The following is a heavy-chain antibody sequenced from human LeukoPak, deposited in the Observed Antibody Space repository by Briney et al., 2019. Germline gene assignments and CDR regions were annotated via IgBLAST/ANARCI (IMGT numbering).Heavy chain of an antibody. CDR2: ISAYNGNT. CDR3: ARGLPWGQNSLYGMDV. Sequence: ASVKVSCKASGYIFTSYGISWVRQAPGQGLEWMGWISAYNGNTNYAEKVQGRVTMTRDTSTSTAYMELRSLRSDDTAVYYCARGLPWGQNSLYGMDVWGQGTTVTVSS. CDR1: GYIFTSYG. D-gene: IGHD7-27*01. J-gene: IGHJ6*02. V-gene: IGHV1-18*01.